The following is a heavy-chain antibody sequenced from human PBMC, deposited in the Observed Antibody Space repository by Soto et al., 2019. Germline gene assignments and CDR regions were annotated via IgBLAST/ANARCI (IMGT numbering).Heavy chain of an antibody. D-gene: IGHD5-18*01. CDR1: GGTFTSYA. CDR2: IIPTVRTT. CDR3: ARDQGLYVDTGMVVDYYGMAV. Sequence: QVQLVQSGAEVKKPGSSVKVSCKASGGTFTSYAISWVRQAPGQGLEWMGGIIPTVRTTNYAQKFQGRVSITADESTSTAYMDLSSLRSDDTAVYYCARDQGLYVDTGMVVDYYGMAVWGQGTRVTVSS. V-gene: IGHV1-69*01. J-gene: IGHJ6*02.